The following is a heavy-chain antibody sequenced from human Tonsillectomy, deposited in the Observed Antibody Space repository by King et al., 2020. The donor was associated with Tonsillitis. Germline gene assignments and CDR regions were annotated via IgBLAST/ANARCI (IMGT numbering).Heavy chain of an antibody. CDR1: GGSISGHY. CDR2: IHFSGTT. J-gene: IGHJ4*02. CDR3: ARGADAAKTHI. Sequence: VQLQESGPGLVKPSETLSLTCTVSGGSISGHYLSWIRQSPGKGLDIIGFIHFSGTTHYNPSLKSRVTMSVDTSKSQFSLRLTSLTTADTAVYYCARGADAAKTHIWGQGTLVTVPS. D-gene: IGHD2-2*01. V-gene: IGHV4-59*11.